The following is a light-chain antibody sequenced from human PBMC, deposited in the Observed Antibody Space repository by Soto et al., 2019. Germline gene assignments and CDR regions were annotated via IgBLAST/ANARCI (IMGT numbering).Light chain of an antibody. Sequence: HSALTQPASVSGSPGQSITISCTGTSSDIGDYKYVSWYKQHPGKAPKLMIYDVSNRPSGVSNRFSGSKSGNTASLTISGLQAEDEADYYCSSYTDSSFVIFGGGTKSPS. CDR2: DVS. J-gene: IGLJ2*01. CDR3: SSYTDSSFVI. V-gene: IGLV2-14*03. CDR1: SSDIGDYKY.